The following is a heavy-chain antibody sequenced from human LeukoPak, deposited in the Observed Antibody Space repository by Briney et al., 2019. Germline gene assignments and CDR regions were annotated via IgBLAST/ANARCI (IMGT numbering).Heavy chain of an antibody. CDR1: GFTFSSYS. V-gene: IGHV3-48*01. D-gene: IGHD6-13*01. J-gene: IGHJ4*02. Sequence: GGSLRLSCAASGFTFSSYSMNWVRQAPGKGLEWVSYISSSSSTIYYADSVKGRFTTSRDNAKNSLYLQMNSLRAEDTAVYYCARGQQLVPFDYWGQGTLVTVSS. CDR3: ARGQQLVPFDY. CDR2: ISSSSSTI.